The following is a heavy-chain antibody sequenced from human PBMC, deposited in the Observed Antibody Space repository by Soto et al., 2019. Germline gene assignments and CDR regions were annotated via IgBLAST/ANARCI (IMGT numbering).Heavy chain of an antibody. CDR3: ARGDGTNWNYLWFDP. CDR2: IIPIFGTA. CDR1: GGTFSSYA. D-gene: IGHD1-7*01. Sequence: QVQLVQSGAEGEKPGSSVEVSRKAPGGTFSSYAISWVRQAPGQGLEWMGGIIPIFGTANCAQKFQGRVTITADESTSTAYMELSSLRSEDTAVYYCARGDGTNWNYLWFDPWGQGTLVTVSS. V-gene: IGHV1-69*01. J-gene: IGHJ5*02.